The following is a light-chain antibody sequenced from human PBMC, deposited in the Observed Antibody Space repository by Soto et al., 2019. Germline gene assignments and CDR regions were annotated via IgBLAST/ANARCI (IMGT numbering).Light chain of an antibody. Sequence: QAVVTQPPSASGTPGQRVTISCSGSSSNIGRDYVYWFQQLPGTAPKLLIYTNNQRPSGVPDRFSGSKSGTSASLAISGLRSEEEADYCCAAWDDSLSAWVFGGGTKLTVL. CDR1: SSNIGRDY. V-gene: IGLV1-47*02. CDR2: TNN. CDR3: AAWDDSLSAWV. J-gene: IGLJ3*02.